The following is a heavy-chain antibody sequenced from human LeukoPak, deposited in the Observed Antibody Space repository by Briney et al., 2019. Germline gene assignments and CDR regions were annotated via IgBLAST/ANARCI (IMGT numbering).Heavy chain of an antibody. Sequence: GGSLRLSCAASGFTFSSYAMNWVRQAPGKGLEWVSSISGSGGRTYYADSVKGRFTISRDNSKNTLYLQMNSLRAEDTAVYYCAKSRVVVTAMSPFDYWGQGTLVTVSS. D-gene: IGHD2-21*02. CDR1: GFTFSSYA. V-gene: IGHV3-23*01. CDR2: ISGSGGRT. J-gene: IGHJ4*02. CDR3: AKSRVVVTAMSPFDY.